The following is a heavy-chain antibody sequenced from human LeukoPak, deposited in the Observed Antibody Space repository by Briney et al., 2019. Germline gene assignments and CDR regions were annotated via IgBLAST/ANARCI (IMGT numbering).Heavy chain of an antibody. Sequence: PGGSLRLSCAASGFTFSDYSTNWVRQAPGKGLEWVSQISSSGSTMYYADSVKGRFTISRDNAKNSLYLQMNSLRDEDTAVYYCASGYSRGGDYWGQGTLVTVSS. CDR2: ISSSGSTM. D-gene: IGHD2-21*01. J-gene: IGHJ4*02. CDR1: GFTFSDYS. CDR3: ASGYSRGGDY. V-gene: IGHV3-48*02.